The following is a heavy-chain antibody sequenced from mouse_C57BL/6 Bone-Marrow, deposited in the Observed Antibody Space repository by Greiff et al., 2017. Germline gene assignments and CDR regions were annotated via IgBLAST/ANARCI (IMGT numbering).Heavy chain of an antibody. CDR1: GFTFSSYG. D-gene: IGHD4-1*01. CDR2: ISSGGSYT. Sequence: DVQLVESGGDLVKPGGSLKLSCAASGFTFSSYGMSWVRQTPDKRLEWVATISSGGSYTYYPDSVKGRFTISRDNAKNTLYLQMSSLKSEDTAMYYCARQSLGRDYFDYWGQGTTLTVSS. CDR3: ARQSLGRDYFDY. V-gene: IGHV5-6*01. J-gene: IGHJ2*01.